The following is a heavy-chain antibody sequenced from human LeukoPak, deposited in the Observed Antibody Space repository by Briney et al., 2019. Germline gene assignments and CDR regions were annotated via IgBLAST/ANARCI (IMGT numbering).Heavy chain of an antibody. CDR1: GFSFSAYE. CDR3: AKEFIPETSGYDAFHI. D-gene: IGHD3-22*01. Sequence: GGSLRLSCAASGFSFSAYEMDWVRQAPGKGLEWVANINSGGGRTLYADGVRGRFTISRDDAKNSLYLQMNSLRAEDTGLYYCAKEFIPETSGYDAFHIWGPGTMVTVSS. J-gene: IGHJ3*02. CDR2: INSGGGRT. V-gene: IGHV3-48*03.